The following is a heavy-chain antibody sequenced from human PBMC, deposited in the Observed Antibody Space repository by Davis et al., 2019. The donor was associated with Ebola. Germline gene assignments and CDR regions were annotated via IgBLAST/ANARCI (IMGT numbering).Heavy chain of an antibody. CDR3: VRPHAFYAMDV. Sequence: PGGSLRLSCLLSGLNFDDYWIGWVRQLPGEGLEYMGSIFPADSRVRNVPSFQGHVTMSADRSTKSVYLHWSSLKASDSGMYFCVRPHAFYAMDVWGQGTTVIVSS. D-gene: IGHD3-16*01. CDR1: GLNFDDYW. J-gene: IGHJ6*02. V-gene: IGHV5-51*01. CDR2: IFPADSRV.